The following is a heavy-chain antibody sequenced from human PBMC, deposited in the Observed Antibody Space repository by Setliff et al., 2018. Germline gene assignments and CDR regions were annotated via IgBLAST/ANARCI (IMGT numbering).Heavy chain of an antibody. CDR3: ARVTKPAAISYYYMDV. J-gene: IGHJ6*03. V-gene: IGHV3-48*01. CDR2: ISSSSSTI. CDR1: GFTFSSYS. Sequence: LRLSCAASGFTFSSYSMNWVRQAPGKGLEWVSYISSSSSTIYYADSVKGRFTISRDNAKNSLYLQMNSLRAEDTAVYYCARVTKPAAISYYYMDVWGKGTTVTVSS. D-gene: IGHD2-2*01.